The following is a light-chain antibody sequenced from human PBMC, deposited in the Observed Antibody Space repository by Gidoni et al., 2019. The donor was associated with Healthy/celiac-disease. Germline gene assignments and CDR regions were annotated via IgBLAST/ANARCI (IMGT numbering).Light chain of an antibody. J-gene: IGKJ2*01. CDR3: QQYYSTPPMYT. CDR2: WAS. Sequence: DIVLTQSPDSLAVSLGERAPITGKSSQSVLYSSNNKNYLAWYQQKPGQPPKLLIYWASTRESGVPDRFIGSGSGTDFTLTISSLQAEDVAVYYCQQYYSTPPMYTFGQGTKLEIK. CDR1: QSVLYSSNNKNY. V-gene: IGKV4-1*01.